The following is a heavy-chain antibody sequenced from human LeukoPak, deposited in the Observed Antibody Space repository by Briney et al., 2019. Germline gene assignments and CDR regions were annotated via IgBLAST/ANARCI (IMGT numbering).Heavy chain of an antibody. D-gene: IGHD7-27*01. J-gene: IGHJ4*02. CDR1: GFTFSGGW. CDR3: ARDLNWETY. Sequence: GGSLRLSCVASGFTFSGGWLNWIRQPPGGGLQWVANLNPDGTAKRYVDSVRGRFTISRDNAKNSLYLQMNSLRVEDTAVYYCARDLNWETYWGQGTLVSVSS. CDR2: LNPDGTAK. V-gene: IGHV3-7*01.